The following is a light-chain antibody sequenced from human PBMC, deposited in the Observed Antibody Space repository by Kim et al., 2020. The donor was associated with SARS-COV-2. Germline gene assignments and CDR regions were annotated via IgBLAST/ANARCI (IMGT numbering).Light chain of an antibody. CDR1: QCFSSSY. V-gene: IGKV3-20*01. Sequence: SPGESATLSCRASQCFSSSYLAWYQQKPGQAPRLLSYGVSSRATGIPDRFSGSGSGTDFTLTISRLEPEDFAVYYCQQYGSSPWTFGQGTKVDIK. CDR2: GVS. CDR3: QQYGSSPWT. J-gene: IGKJ1*01.